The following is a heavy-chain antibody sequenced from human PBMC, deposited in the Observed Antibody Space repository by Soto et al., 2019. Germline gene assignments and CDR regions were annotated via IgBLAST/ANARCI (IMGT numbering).Heavy chain of an antibody. CDR3: ATPVGQLVQAYLYFDS. J-gene: IGHJ4*02. D-gene: IGHD6-6*01. CDR1: GGSSRRNV. CDR2: IIPIFATA. V-gene: IGHV1-69*01. Sequence: QVQLVQSGAEVKKPGSSVKLSCKASGGSSRRNVISWVRQAPGQGLEWMGGIIPIFATAEYAQRFKGRVTITADESTSTTYMELGSLTSEDTAVYYCATPVGQLVQAYLYFDSWGQGTLVTVSS.